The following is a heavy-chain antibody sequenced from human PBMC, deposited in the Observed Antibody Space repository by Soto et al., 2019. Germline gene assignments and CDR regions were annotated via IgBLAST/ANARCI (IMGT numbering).Heavy chain of an antibody. CDR1: GYNFPTYY. CDR3: AREVIIMMGLSPDAFDV. Sequence: AGPVEVSRKASGYNFPTYYINWVRQAPVQGLEWVGLINPNSGSTTYSEKFRGRVIMTRDTSTSTVYMELSSLRSEDTAVYYCAREVIIMMGLSPDAFDVWGQGTMVT. CDR2: INPNSGST. D-gene: IGHD3-22*01. V-gene: IGHV1-46*01. J-gene: IGHJ3*01.